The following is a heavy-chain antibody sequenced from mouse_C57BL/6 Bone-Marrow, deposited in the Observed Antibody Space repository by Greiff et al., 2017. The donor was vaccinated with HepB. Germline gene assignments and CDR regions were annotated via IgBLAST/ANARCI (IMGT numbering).Heavy chain of an antibody. CDR3: TRPDPYAMDY. J-gene: IGHJ4*01. CDR2: IDPETGGT. CDR1: GYTFTDYE. V-gene: IGHV1-15*01. Sequence: VQLQQSGAELVRPGASVTLSCKASGYTFTDYEMHWVKQTPVHGLEWIGAIDPETGGTAYNQKFKGKAILTADKSSSTAYMELRSLTSEDSAVYYCTRPDPYAMDYWGQGTSVTVSS.